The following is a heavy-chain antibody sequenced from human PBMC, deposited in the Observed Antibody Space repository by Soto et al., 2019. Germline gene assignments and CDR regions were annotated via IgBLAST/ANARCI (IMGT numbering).Heavy chain of an antibody. CDR1: GYDFTHYW. D-gene: IGHD3-3*01. J-gene: IGHJ4*02. CDR3: ARAVGYSDASDFYSLDH. V-gene: IGHV5-51*01. Sequence: EVQLVQSGPEVKKPGESLKISCKGSGYDFTHYWIAWVLQTPGKGLEWMVVIYPGDSDTKYSPSFQGQVTISADMSIDTAYLQRSSLKASDTSIYYCARAVGYSDASDFYSLDHWCQGTLVTVSS. CDR2: IYPGDSDT.